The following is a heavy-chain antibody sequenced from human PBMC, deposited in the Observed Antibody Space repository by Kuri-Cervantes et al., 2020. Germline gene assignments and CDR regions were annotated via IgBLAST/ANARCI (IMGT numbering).Heavy chain of an antibody. Sequence: GESLKISCAASGFTFSSYAMSWVRQAPGKGLEWVSAIRGSGGSTYYTDSVKGRFTISRDNSKNTLYLQMNSLRAEETAVYYCAKPLAIAAAGGWYFDLWGRGTLVTVSS. CDR2: IRGSGGST. CDR3: AKPLAIAAAGGWYFDL. CDR1: GFTFSSYA. D-gene: IGHD6-13*01. V-gene: IGHV3-23*01. J-gene: IGHJ2*01.